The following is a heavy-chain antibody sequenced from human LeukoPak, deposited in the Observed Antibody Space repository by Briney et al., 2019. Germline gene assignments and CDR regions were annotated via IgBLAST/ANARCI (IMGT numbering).Heavy chain of an antibody. CDR3: ARPDGSGSFYRSDY. D-gene: IGHD3-10*01. CDR1: GFTFSSYW. V-gene: IGHV3-7*01. Sequence: RPGGSLRLSCAASGFTFSSYWMSWVRQAPGKGLEWVANIKQDGSEKYFVDSVKGRFTISRDNAKNSLYLQLNSLRAEDTAVYYCARPDGSGSFYRSDYWGQGSLVTVSS. J-gene: IGHJ4*02. CDR2: IKQDGSEK.